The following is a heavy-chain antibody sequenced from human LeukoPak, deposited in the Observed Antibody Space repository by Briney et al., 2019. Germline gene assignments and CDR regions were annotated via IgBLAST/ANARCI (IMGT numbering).Heavy chain of an antibody. D-gene: IGHD2/OR15-2a*01. V-gene: IGHV4-30-2*01. CDR1: GGSISSGGYS. J-gene: IGHJ4*02. CDR3: ARGQNNYFDY. Sequence: SQTLSLTCAVSGGSISSGGYSWSWIRQPPGKGLEWIGYIYHSGSTYYNPSLKSRVTISVDRSKNQFSLKLSSVTAADTAVYYCARGQNNYFDYWGQGTLVTVPS. CDR2: IYHSGST.